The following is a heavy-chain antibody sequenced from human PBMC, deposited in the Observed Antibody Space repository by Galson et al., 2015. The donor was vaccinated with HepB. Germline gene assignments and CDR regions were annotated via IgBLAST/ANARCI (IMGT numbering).Heavy chain of an antibody. CDR2: ISYDGSNK. CDR3: AKDEGGNILTGLGDY. Sequence: SLRLSCAASGFTFSSYGMHWVRQAPGKGLEWVAVISYDGSNKYYADSVKGRFTISRDNSKNTLYLQMNSLRAEDTAVYYCAKDEGGNILTGLGDYWGQGTLVTVSS. CDR1: GFTFSSYG. V-gene: IGHV3-30*18. D-gene: IGHD3-9*01. J-gene: IGHJ4*02.